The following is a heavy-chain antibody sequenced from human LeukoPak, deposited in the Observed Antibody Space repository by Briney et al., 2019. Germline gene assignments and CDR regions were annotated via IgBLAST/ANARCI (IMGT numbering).Heavy chain of an antibody. D-gene: IGHD6-19*01. Sequence: GESLKISCKASGYSFTSYWIGWVRQMPGKRLEWMGIIYPGDSDTRYSPSFQGQVTISADKSIGTAYLQWSILKASDTAMYYCARQEQWLGSGSPPFAYWGQGTLVTVSS. CDR1: GYSFTSYW. V-gene: IGHV5-51*01. J-gene: IGHJ4*02. CDR3: ARQEQWLGSGSPPFAY. CDR2: IYPGDSDT.